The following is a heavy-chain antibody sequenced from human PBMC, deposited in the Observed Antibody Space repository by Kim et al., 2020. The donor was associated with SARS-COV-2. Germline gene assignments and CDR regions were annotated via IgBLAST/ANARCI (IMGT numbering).Heavy chain of an antibody. J-gene: IGHJ4*02. Sequence: SNPSLKSRVTISVDTSKNQFSLKLSSVTAADTAVYYCARGSRGGAAAGTWGQGTLVTVSS. CDR3: ARGSRGGAAAGT. D-gene: IGHD6-13*01. V-gene: IGHV4-34*01.